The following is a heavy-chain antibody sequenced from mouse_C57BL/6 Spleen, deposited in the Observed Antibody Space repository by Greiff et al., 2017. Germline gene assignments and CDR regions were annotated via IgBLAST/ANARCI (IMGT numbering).Heavy chain of an antibody. Sequence: VQLQQSGAELARPGASVKLSCKASGYTFTSYGISWVKQRTGQGLEWIGEIYPRSGNTYYNEKFKGKATLTADKSSSTAYMELRSLTSEDSAVYICARPYGSSYRFAYWGQGTLVTVSA. J-gene: IGHJ3*01. V-gene: IGHV1-81*01. D-gene: IGHD1-1*01. CDR3: ARPYGSSYRFAY. CDR2: IYPRSGNT. CDR1: GYTFTSYG.